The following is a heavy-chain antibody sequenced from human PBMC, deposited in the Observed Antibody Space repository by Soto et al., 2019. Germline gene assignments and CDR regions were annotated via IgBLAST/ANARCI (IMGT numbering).Heavy chain of an antibody. CDR3: ARVGYCSGGSCYSTRKDAFDI. Sequence: GGSLRLSCAASGFTFSSYAVTWVRQAPGKGLEWVSSITNGGGTTYYADPVKGRFTISRDNAKNSLYLQMNSLRAEDTAVYYCARVGYCSGGSCYSTRKDAFDIWGQGTMVTVSS. J-gene: IGHJ3*02. D-gene: IGHD2-15*01. V-gene: IGHV3-23*01. CDR2: ITNGGGTT. CDR1: GFTFSSYA.